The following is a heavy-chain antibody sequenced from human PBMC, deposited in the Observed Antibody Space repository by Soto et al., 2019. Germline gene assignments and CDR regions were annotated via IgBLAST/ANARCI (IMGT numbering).Heavy chain of an antibody. Sequence: SETLSLTCTVPGGSISSYYWSWIRQPPGKGLEWIGYIYYSGSTNYNPSLKSRVTISVDTSKNQFSLRLSSVTAADTAVYYCARDYDGDDAFDIWGQGTMVTVSS. CDR2: IYYSGST. V-gene: IGHV4-59*01. D-gene: IGHD5-12*01. J-gene: IGHJ3*02. CDR3: ARDYDGDDAFDI. CDR1: GGSISSYY.